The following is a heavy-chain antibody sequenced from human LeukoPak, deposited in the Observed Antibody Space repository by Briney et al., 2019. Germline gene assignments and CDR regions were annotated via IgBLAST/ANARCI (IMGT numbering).Heavy chain of an antibody. CDR3: AKDYSPYCSGGSCPLVDY. CDR1: GXTFSSYA. D-gene: IGHD2-15*01. J-gene: IGHJ4*02. CDR2: ISGSGGST. Sequence: PGGSLRLSCAASGXTFSSYAMSWVRQAPGKGLEWVSAISGSGGSTYYADSVKGRFTISRDNSKNTLYLQMNSLRAEDTAVYYCAKDYSPYCSGGSCPLVDYWGQGTLVTVSS. V-gene: IGHV3-23*01.